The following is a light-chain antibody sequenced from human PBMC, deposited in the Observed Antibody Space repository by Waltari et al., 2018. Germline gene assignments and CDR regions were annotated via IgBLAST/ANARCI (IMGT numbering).Light chain of an antibody. CDR2: GKN. Sequence: SSELTQDPAVSVALGQTVRITCQGASLRTYYVSWFHQKPGQAPALVIYGKNNRPSGIPDRFSASSSGSTASLTISGAQAEDEADYYCHSRDSSGNVLIGGGTKLTVV. V-gene: IGLV3-19*01. CDR3: HSRDSSGNVL. CDR1: SLRTYY. J-gene: IGLJ2*01.